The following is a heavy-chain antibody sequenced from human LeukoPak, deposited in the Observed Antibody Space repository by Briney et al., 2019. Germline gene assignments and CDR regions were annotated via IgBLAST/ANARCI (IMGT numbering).Heavy chain of an antibody. D-gene: IGHD5-18*01. Sequence: DSVKGRLTISRDNAKNSLYLQMDGLRAEDTAVYYCARRGDTPMIGDYWGQGTLVTVSS. V-gene: IGHV3-48*01. J-gene: IGHJ4*02. CDR3: ARRGDTPMIGDY.